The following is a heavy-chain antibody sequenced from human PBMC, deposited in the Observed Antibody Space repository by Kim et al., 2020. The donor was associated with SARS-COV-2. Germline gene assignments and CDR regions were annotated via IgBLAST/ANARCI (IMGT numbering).Heavy chain of an antibody. D-gene: IGHD5-12*01. V-gene: IGHV3-11*04. CDR1: GFTFSDYY. CDR2: ISRSGSTI. CDR3: AGYDTGYSGDY. J-gene: IGHJ4*02. Sequence: GGSLRLSCAASGFTFSDYYMSWIRQAPGKGLEWVSYISRSGSTIYYADTVKGRFTISRDNAKNSLYLQMNSLRAEDTAVYYCAGYDTGYSGDYWCQGTLVAVSS.